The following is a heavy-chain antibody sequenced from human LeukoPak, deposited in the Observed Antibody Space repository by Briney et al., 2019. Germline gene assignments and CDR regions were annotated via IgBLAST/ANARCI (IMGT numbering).Heavy chain of an antibody. Sequence: GGSLRLSCAASGFTLSSYSMSWVRQAPGKGLEWVASVIFSGGSTYYADSVEGRFTISRDNSKDTLYLEMDRLRAEDTAVYYCARASAGTNGMLDYWGQGTLVTVSS. J-gene: IGHJ4*02. D-gene: IGHD2-8*01. CDR3: ARASAGTNGMLDY. CDR1: GFTLSSYS. V-gene: IGHV3-23*01. CDR2: VIFSGGST.